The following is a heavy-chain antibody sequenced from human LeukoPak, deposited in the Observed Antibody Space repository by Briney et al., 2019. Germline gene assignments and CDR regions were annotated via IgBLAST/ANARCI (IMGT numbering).Heavy chain of an antibody. CDR1: GGSFSGYY. D-gene: IGHD5-12*01. J-gene: IGHJ4*02. Sequence: SETLSLTCAVYGGSFSGYYWSWIRQPPGKGLEWIGEINHSGSTNYNPSLKSRVTISVDTSKNQFSLKLSSVTAADTAVYYCARDGGGYDYYFDYWGQGTLVTVSS. CDR2: INHSGST. V-gene: IGHV4-34*01. CDR3: ARDGGGYDYYFDY.